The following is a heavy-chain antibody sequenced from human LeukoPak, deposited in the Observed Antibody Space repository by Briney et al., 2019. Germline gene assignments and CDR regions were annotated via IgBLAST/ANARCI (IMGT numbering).Heavy chain of an antibody. CDR1: GYTFSSWY. CDR2: INPSGDGT. V-gene: IGHV1-46*01. Sequence: ASVKVSCKASGYTFSSWYMHWVRQAPGQGLEWMGVINPSGDGTSYAQKFQGRVTMTRDVSTSTVYMELSSLRSEDTAVYYCARTCCSETSKFDYWGQGTLVTVSS. D-gene: IGHD4-11*01. CDR3: ARTCCSETSKFDY. J-gene: IGHJ4*02.